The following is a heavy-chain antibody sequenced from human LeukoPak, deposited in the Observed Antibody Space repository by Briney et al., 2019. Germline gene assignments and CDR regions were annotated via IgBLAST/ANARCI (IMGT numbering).Heavy chain of an antibody. Sequence: PGGSLRLSCAASGFTFSNYWMTWVRQAPGKGLEWVADIKQDGSEKLYVNSVRGRFTISRDSAKMSLFLQMNSLRAEGTAVYYCARDNGVVHGVYYMDVWGKGTTVTVS. J-gene: IGHJ6*03. CDR3: ARDNGVVHGVYYMDV. V-gene: IGHV3-7*01. CDR1: GFTFSNYW. D-gene: IGHD3-3*01. CDR2: IKQDGSEK.